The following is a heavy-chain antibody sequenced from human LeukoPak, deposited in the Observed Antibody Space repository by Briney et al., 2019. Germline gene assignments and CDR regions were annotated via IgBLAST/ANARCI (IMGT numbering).Heavy chain of an antibody. V-gene: IGHV3-9*03. CDR1: GIAFSTYW. Sequence: GGSLRLSCAASGIAFSTYWMSWVRQAPGKGLEWVSGISWNSGSIGYADSVKGRFTISRDNAKNSLYLQMNSLRAEDMALYYCARGSYFDYWGQGTLVTVSS. CDR2: ISWNSGSI. J-gene: IGHJ4*02. CDR3: ARGSYFDY. D-gene: IGHD3-10*01.